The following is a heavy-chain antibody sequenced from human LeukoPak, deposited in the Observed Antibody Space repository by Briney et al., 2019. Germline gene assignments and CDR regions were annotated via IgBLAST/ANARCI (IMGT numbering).Heavy chain of an antibody. CDR1: GGSFSGYY. J-gene: IGHJ6*04. CDR2: INHSGST. Sequence: SETLSLTCAVYGGSFSGYYWSWLRQPPGKGLEWIGEINHSGSTNYNPSLKSRVTISVDTSKNQFSLKLSSVTAADTAVYYCARGLRLVRGAHNGMDVWGKGTTVTVSS. D-gene: IGHD3-10*01. V-gene: IGHV4-34*01. CDR3: ARGLRLVRGAHNGMDV.